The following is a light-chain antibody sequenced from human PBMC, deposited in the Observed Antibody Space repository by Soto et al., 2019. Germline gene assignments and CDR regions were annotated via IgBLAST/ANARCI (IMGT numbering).Light chain of an antibody. J-gene: IGKJ1*01. CDR1: QGISSY. Sequence: IQLTQSPSSLSASVGDRVTITCRASQGISSYLAWYQQKPGKAPKLLIYAASTLQSGVPSRFSGSGSGTDSTINISRMQPEDVGAYYCQQLNSYPWTFCQGTKVDIK. CDR3: QQLNSYPWT. V-gene: IGKV1-9*01. CDR2: AAS.